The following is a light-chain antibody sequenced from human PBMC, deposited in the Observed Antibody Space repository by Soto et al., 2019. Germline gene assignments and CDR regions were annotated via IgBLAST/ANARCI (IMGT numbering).Light chain of an antibody. V-gene: IGLV2-14*01. CDR2: AVT. Sequence: QSALTQPASVSGSPGQSIAISCTGTSSDVGSYNSVSWYQQFPGKAPKLILYAVTNRPSGVSNRFSGSKSGNTASLTISGLQAGDEADYFCSSYTTSATLVFGVGTKLTVL. CDR1: SSDVGSYNS. J-gene: IGLJ2*01. CDR3: SSYTTSATLV.